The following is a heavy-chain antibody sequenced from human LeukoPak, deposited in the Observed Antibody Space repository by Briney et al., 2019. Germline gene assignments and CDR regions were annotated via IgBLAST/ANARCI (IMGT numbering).Heavy chain of an antibody. CDR1: GFAFNTYH. V-gene: IGHV3-48*02. CDR2: ISPSSGLR. Sequence: PGGSLRLSCAASGFAFNTYHMNWARRAPGKGLEWVSSISPSSGLRYYADSVKGRFTISRDNAKNSLYLQLNSLRDDDTAIYYCVRVGPFDIWGQGTMGTVSS. CDR3: VRVGPFDI. J-gene: IGHJ3*02.